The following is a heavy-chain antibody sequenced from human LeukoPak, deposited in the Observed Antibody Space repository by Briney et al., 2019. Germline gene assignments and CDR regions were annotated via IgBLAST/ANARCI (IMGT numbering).Heavy chain of an antibody. CDR1: GGSISSSSYY. D-gene: IGHD1-26*01. V-gene: IGHV4-39*01. J-gene: IGHJ4*02. CDR3: ARQVYGGSYLYYFDY. Sequence: KTSETLSLTCTVSGGSISSSSYYWGWIRQPPGKGLEWIGSIYYSGSTYYNPSLKSRVTISVDTSKNQFSLKLSSVTAADTVVYYCARQVYGGSYLYYFDYWGQGTLVTVSS. CDR2: IYYSGST.